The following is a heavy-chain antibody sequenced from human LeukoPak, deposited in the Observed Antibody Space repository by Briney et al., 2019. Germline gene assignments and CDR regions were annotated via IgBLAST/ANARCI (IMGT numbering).Heavy chain of an antibody. Sequence: SVKVSCKASGGTFSSYAVSWVRQAPGQGLEWMGGIIPIFGTANYAQKFQGRVTITADESTSTAYMELSSLRSEDTAVYYCASPHHIREYCSSTSCPDAFDIWGQGTMVTVSS. CDR1: GGTFSSYA. J-gene: IGHJ3*02. CDR2: IIPIFGTA. CDR3: ASPHHIREYCSSTSCPDAFDI. V-gene: IGHV1-69*13. D-gene: IGHD2-2*01.